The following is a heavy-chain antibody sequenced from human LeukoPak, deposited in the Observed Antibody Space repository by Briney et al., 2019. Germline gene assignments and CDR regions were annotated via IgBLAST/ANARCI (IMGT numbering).Heavy chain of an antibody. J-gene: IGHJ4*02. V-gene: IGHV3-21*01. D-gene: IGHD4-11*01. CDR3: ARATTAKRGSEGY. Sequence: GGSLRLSCAASGFTFSSYEMNWVRQAPGKGLEWVSFISSSGSYIYFADSVNGRFTISRDNAKNSLFLQMNSLRAEDTGLYYCARATTAKRGSEGYWGRGTLVTVSS. CDR2: ISSSGSYI. CDR1: GFTFSSYE.